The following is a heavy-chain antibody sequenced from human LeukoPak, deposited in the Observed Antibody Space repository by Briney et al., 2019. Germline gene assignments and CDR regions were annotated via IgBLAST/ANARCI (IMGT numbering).Heavy chain of an antibody. CDR3: AKRGVVIRVILVGFHKEAYYFDS. J-gene: IGHJ4*02. V-gene: IGHV3-23*01. CDR2: ISGSGVST. CDR1: GITLSNYG. Sequence: PGGSLRLSCEVSGITLSNYGMSWVHQAPGKGLEWVAGISGSGVSTNYADSVKGRFTISRDNPKNTLYLQMNSLRAEDTAVYFCAKRGVVIRVILVGFHKEAYYFDSWGQGALVTVS. D-gene: IGHD2-21*01.